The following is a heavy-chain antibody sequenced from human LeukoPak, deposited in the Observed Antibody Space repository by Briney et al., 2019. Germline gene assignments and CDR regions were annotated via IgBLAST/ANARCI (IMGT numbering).Heavy chain of an antibody. CDR1: GFTFNTYW. CDR2: MYQEGGQK. Sequence: PGGSLRLSCEVSGFTFNTYWMTWVRQAPGKGLEWVANMYQEGGQKYYVDSVKGRFTISRDNARNTLYLQMNSLRAEDTAVYYCARDYAAFDYWGQGTLVTVSS. D-gene: IGHD3-16*01. V-gene: IGHV3-7*01. J-gene: IGHJ4*02. CDR3: ARDYAAFDY.